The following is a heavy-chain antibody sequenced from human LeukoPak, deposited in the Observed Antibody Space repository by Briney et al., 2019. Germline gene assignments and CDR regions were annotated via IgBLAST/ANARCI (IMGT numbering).Heavy chain of an antibody. CDR2: INHSGST. V-gene: IGHV4-34*01. D-gene: IGHD6-19*01. J-gene: IGHJ4*02. CDR3: ARGGRIAVFDY. CDR1: GGSFSGYY. Sequence: SETLSLTCAVYGGSFSGYYWSWIRQPPGKGLEWIGEINHSGSTNYNPSLKSRVTISVDTSENQFSLKLSSVTAADTAVYYCARGGRIAVFDYWGQGTLVTVSS.